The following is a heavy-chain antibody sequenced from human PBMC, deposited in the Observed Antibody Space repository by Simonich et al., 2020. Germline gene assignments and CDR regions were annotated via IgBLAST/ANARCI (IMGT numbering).Heavy chain of an antibody. CDR1: GFTFSSYE. V-gene: IGHV3-48*03. D-gene: IGHD6-6*01. Sequence: EVQLVESGGGLVQPGGSLRLSCAASGFTFSSYEMNWVRQAPGKGLEWVSYISSSGSTIYYTDSVKGRFTIARENAKNSLYLQMNSLRAEDTAVYYCARDVRLQLVEIGTYYYYGMDVWGQGTTVTVSS. CDR2: ISSSGSTI. CDR3: ARDVRLQLVEIGTYYYYGMDV. J-gene: IGHJ6*02.